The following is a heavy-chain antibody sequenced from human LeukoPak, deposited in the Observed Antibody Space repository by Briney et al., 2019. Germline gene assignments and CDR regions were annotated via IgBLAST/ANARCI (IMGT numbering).Heavy chain of an antibody. D-gene: IGHD1-26*01. CDR2: INPNSGGT. CDR1: GYTFTGYC. J-gene: IGHJ6*03. V-gene: IGHV1-2*02. CDR3: ARVPVWEGYYYYMDV. Sequence: ASVKVSCKASGYTFTGYCMHWVRQAPGQGLEWMGWINPNSGGTNYAQKFQGRVTMTRDTSISTAYMELSRLRSDDTAVYYCARVPVWEGYYYYMDVWGKGTTVTVSS.